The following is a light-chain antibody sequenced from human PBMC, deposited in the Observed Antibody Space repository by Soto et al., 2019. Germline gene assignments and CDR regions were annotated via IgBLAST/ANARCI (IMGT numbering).Light chain of an antibody. J-gene: IGKJ3*01. CDR2: GAS. CDR1: QSVSSSY. CDR3: QQYGSSPKT. Sequence: EIVLTQSPGTLSLSPGERATLSCRASQSVSSSYLAWYQQKPGQAPRPLIYGASSRATGIPDRFSGSGSGTDFTLTISRLEPEDFAVYYCQQYGSSPKTFGPGTKVHIK. V-gene: IGKV3-20*01.